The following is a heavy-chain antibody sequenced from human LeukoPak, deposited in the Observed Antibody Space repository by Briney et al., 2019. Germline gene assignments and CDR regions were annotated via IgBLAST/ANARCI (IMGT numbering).Heavy chain of an antibody. CDR3: TADVSDSSGYCHDY. Sequence: GGSLRLSCAASGFKFDNYAMTWVRQAPGKGLEWVGRIKRKTDGETRDYAAPVKGRFTISRDDSKNRLYLQMNSLKYEDTAVYYCTADVSDSSGYCHDYWGQGTLVTVSS. J-gene: IGHJ4*02. V-gene: IGHV3-15*01. D-gene: IGHD3-22*01. CDR1: GFKFDNYA. CDR2: IKRKTDGETR.